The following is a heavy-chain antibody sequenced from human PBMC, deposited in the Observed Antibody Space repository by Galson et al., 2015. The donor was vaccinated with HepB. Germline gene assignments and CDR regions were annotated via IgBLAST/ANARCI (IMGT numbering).Heavy chain of an antibody. D-gene: IGHD2-2*01. Sequence: PALVKPTQTLTLTCTFSGFSLTTAGVGVAWIRQPPEKALEWLALIYWDDDKFYRPSLKSRVTITKDTSKNQVVLTMTNMDPVDTATYFCAHKVRQPGAHTFDIWGQGTMVTVSS. CDR2: IYWDDDK. CDR3: AHKVRQPGAHTFDI. V-gene: IGHV2-5*02. J-gene: IGHJ3*02. CDR1: GFSLTTAGVG.